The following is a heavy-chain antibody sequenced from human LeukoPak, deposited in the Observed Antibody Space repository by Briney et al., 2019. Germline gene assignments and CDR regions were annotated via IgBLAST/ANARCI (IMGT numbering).Heavy chain of an antibody. Sequence: KPGGSLRLSCAASGFTFNYAWMNWVRQAPGKGLEWVGRIKSKTDGETPDYAAPVKGRFTISRDDSENTLYLQMNSLKTEDTAVYYSTTGTVAALYRGYWGQGTLVTVSS. J-gene: IGHJ4*02. CDR1: GFTFNYAW. V-gene: IGHV3-15*01. CDR3: TTGTVAALYRGY. D-gene: IGHD6-19*01. CDR2: IKSKTDGETP.